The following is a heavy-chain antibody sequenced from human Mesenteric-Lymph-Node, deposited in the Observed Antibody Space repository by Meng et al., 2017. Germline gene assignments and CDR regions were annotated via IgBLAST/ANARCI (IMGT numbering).Heavy chain of an antibody. CDR2: IKEDGSQK. Sequence: GESLKISCTASGFTLSGYWMTWLRQGPGKGLEWVANIKEDGSQKWYLDSVKGRFTISRDDSESIVYLQMNSLKSEDTAMYYCTKGCLFDFWGQGALVTVSS. CDR3: TKGCLFDF. CDR1: GFTLSGYW. D-gene: IGHD2-15*01. V-gene: IGHV3-7*03. J-gene: IGHJ4*02.